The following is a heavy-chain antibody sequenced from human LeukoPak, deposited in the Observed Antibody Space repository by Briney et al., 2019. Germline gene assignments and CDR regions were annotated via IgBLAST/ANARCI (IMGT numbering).Heavy chain of an antibody. CDR1: GFTFSSSA. J-gene: IGHJ4*02. D-gene: IGHD4-17*01. V-gene: IGHV3-23*01. Sequence: GGSLRLSCAASGFTFSSSAMSWVRQAPGKGLEWVSAISGSGANTYYADSVKGRFTISRGNSKNTLYLQMNSLRAEGTAIYYCANYRVRYGANEAYWGQGTLVTVSS. CDR2: ISGSGANT. CDR3: ANYRVRYGANEAY.